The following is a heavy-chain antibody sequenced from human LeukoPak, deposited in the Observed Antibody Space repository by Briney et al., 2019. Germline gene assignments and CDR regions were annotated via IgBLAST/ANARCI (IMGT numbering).Heavy chain of an antibody. V-gene: IGHV1-18*01. D-gene: IGHD1-1*01. Sequence: GASVKVSCKASGIVFTGYGFTWVRQAPGQGLEWMGWISANDGKIHYSERHQGRVTMSTDTVTSTVYMELRSLRSDDTAVYYCARELHVERDDYWGQGTLVTISS. CDR2: ISANDGKI. CDR3: ARELHVERDDY. J-gene: IGHJ4*02. CDR1: GIVFTGYG.